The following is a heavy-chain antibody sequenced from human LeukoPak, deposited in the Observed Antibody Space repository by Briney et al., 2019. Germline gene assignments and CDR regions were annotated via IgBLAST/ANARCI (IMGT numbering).Heavy chain of an antibody. V-gene: IGHV3-48*04. D-gene: IGHD3-9*01. CDR3: ARDSDYYGIPYGMDV. CDR1: GLTFSRYT. CDR2: ISSSSSII. Sequence: GGSLSLSCAPSGLTFSRYTMNWIRQAPGKELAWVSYISSSSSIIYYADSVKGRFTISRDNAKNSLYLQMNSLRAEDTAVYYCARDSDYYGIPYGMDVWGQGTTVTVSS. J-gene: IGHJ6*02.